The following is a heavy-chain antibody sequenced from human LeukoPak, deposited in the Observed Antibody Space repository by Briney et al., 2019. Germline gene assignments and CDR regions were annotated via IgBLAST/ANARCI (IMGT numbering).Heavy chain of an antibody. Sequence: GGCLRLSCAASGFTFSSYAMSWARQAPGKGLEGVSVINGGGDTTQYADSVKGRFTISRDNSKNTLYLQMNSLRAEDTAVYYCAKGAAAAVYFQHWGQGTLVTVSS. J-gene: IGHJ1*01. CDR1: GFTFSSYA. CDR3: AKGAAAAVYFQH. V-gene: IGHV3-23*01. D-gene: IGHD6-13*01. CDR2: INGGGDTT.